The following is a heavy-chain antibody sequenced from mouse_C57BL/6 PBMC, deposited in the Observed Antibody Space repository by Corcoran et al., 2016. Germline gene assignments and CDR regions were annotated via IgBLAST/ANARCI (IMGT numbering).Heavy chain of an antibody. J-gene: IGHJ3*01. V-gene: IGHV1-19*01. CDR3: ARTFAY. CDR2: INPYNGGT. Sequence: EVQLQQSGPVLVKPGASVKMSCKASGFTFTDYYMNWVKQSHGKSLEWIGVINPYNGGTTYNQNFKGKSTLTVDKSSSTAYMELNSLTSEDSAVYYCARTFAYWGQGTLVTVSA. CDR1: GFTFTDYY.